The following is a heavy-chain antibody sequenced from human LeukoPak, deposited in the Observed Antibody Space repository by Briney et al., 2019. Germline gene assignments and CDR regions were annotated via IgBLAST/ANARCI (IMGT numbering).Heavy chain of an antibody. J-gene: IGHJ4*02. CDR1: GFTFSSYA. V-gene: IGHV4-39*01. D-gene: IGHD2-15*01. CDR2: IYYSGST. Sequence: GSLRLSCAASGFTFSSYAMSWVRRAPGKGLEWIGSIYYSGSTYYNPSLKSRVTISVDTSKNRFSLKLSSVTAADTAVYYCARQMMGFVVVVAAIPPHFDYWGQGTLVTVSS. CDR3: ARQMMGFVVVVAAIPPHFDY.